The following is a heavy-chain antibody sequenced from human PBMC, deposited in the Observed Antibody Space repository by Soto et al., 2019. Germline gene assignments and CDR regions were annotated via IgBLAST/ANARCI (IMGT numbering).Heavy chain of an antibody. Sequence: ASETLFLTCTVSGGSMSSYYWSWIRPPPGKGLEWICYIYYSGSTNYNPSLESRVIISVDTSRNQFSLKLSSVTAADTAVYYCTRVPRGYCSNGVCYKPPDYYYMDVWGKGTTVTVSS. CDR1: GGSMSSYY. V-gene: IGHV4-59*01. D-gene: IGHD2-8*01. CDR2: IYYSGST. CDR3: TRVPRGYCSNGVCYKPPDYYYMDV. J-gene: IGHJ6*03.